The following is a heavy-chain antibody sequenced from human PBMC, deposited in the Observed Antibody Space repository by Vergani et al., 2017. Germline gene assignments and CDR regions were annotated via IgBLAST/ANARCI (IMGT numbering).Heavy chain of an antibody. CDR1: GFTFSTSA. CDR3: VNDAARYENFFDS. Sequence: EVQLLESGGSLKQPGGSVRLSCAASGFTFSTSAMHWVRQAPGKGLEWGSALTGGGGSTYYADSFKGRLIISRDYSRDTLYLQMTGLRPEDTATYYCVNDAARYENFFDSWGQGTLVTVSS. D-gene: IGHD5-12*01. J-gene: IGHJ4*02. V-gene: IGHV3-23*01. CDR2: LTGGGGST.